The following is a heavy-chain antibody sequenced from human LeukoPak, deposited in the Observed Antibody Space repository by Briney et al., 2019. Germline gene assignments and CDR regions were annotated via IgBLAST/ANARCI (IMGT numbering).Heavy chain of an antibody. D-gene: IGHD6-19*01. Sequence: SQTLSLTCAISGDSVSSNSAAWNWIRQSPSRGLEWLGRTYYRSKWYNDYAVSVKSRITINPDTSKNQFSLQLNSVTPEDTAVYYCARDRKGRSSWSTPWFDPWGQGTLSPSPQ. V-gene: IGHV6-1*01. J-gene: IGHJ5*02. CDR1: GDSVSSNSAA. CDR3: ARDRKGRSSWSTPWFDP. CDR2: TYYRSKWYN.